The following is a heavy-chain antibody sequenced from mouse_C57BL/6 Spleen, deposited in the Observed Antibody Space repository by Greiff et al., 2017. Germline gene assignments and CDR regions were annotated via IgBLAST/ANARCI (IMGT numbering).Heavy chain of an antibody. CDR2: LSSGSSTI. Sequence: EVMLVESGGGLVKPGGSLKLSCAASGFTFSDYGMHWVRQAPEKGLEWVAYLSSGSSTIYYADTVKGRFPISRDHAQNTLFLQMTSLRSEDTAMYYCARPGITTVVARYYAMDYWGQGTSVTVSS. J-gene: IGHJ4*01. CDR1: GFTFSDYG. D-gene: IGHD1-1*01. V-gene: IGHV5-17*01. CDR3: ARPGITTVVARYYAMDY.